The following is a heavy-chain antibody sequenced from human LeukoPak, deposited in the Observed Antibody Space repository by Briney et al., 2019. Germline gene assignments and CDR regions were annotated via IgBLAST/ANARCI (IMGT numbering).Heavy chain of an antibody. J-gene: IGHJ4*02. Sequence: PGGSLRLSCTVSGFTFSIFEMNWVRQAPGKGLEWVAVVSFDANFEYYADSVKGRFTISRDNSRNTVYLQMNSLRGEDTAVYYCAKDRQAIRYNSSWYVDYWGQGTLVTVSS. D-gene: IGHD6-13*01. CDR2: VSFDANFE. CDR3: AKDRQAIRYNSSWYVDY. CDR1: GFTFSIFE. V-gene: IGHV3-30*18.